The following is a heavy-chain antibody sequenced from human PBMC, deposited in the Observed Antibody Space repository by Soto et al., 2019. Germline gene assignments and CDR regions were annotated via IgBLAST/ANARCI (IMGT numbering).Heavy chain of an antibody. J-gene: IGHJ6*03. V-gene: IGHV4-34*01. CDR1: GGSFSGYY. CDR2: INHSGST. Sequence: PSETLSLTCAVYGGSFSGYYWSWIRQPPGKGLEWIGEINHSGSTNYNPSLKSRVTISVDTSKNQISLKLRSVTAADTAVYYCARVRSSANYYYYMDVWGKGTTVTVSS. CDR3: ARVRSSANYYYYMDV. D-gene: IGHD2-15*01.